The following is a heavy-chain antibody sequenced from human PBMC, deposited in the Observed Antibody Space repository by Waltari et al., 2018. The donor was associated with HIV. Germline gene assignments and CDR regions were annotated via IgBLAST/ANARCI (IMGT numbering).Heavy chain of an antibody. J-gene: IGHJ6*02. V-gene: IGHV3-64D*06. CDR2: ISNNGNST. D-gene: IGHD2-15*01. CDR3: VKEGGYCSGGRCYYYGMDV. Sequence: ELQLVESGGGLAQPGASLRLSCSASGFTFSSFALLWFRPAPGKGLEYVSAISNNGNSTYYADSVKGRFTISRDNSKNTLNLQMSSLRAEDTAVYYCVKEGGYCSGGRCYYYGMDVWGQGTTVTVSS. CDR1: GFTFSSFA.